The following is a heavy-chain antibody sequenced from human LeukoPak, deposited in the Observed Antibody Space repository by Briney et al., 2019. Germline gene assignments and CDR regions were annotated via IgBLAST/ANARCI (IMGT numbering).Heavy chain of an antibody. CDR1: GYTFTNCA. D-gene: IGHD6-13*01. Sequence: ASVKVSCKASGYTFTNCAMNWVRQAPGQGLEWMGWISAYNGNTNNAQKLQGRVTMPTDTSTSTAYMDLRSLRSDDTAVYYCARVRYSSSWYVASSDYYYYMDVWGKGTTVTISS. CDR2: ISAYNGNT. CDR3: ARVRYSSSWYVASSDYYYYMDV. V-gene: IGHV1-18*01. J-gene: IGHJ6*03.